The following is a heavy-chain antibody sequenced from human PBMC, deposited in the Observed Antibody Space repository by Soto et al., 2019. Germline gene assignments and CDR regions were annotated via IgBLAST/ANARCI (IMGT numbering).Heavy chain of an antibody. Sequence: EVQLEESGGDLVQPGGSLRLSCAASGFTLSAYWMTWVRQAPGKGLEWVANINQDGSKKSYLDSVRGRFTISRDNVGNSLYLQMDSLRADATALYYCARDVSPGSSSLYLDAFDIWGQGTMVTVSS. CDR3: ARDVSPGSSSLYLDAFDI. V-gene: IGHV3-7*05. CDR2: INQDGSKK. J-gene: IGHJ3*02. CDR1: GFTLSAYW. D-gene: IGHD6-13*01.